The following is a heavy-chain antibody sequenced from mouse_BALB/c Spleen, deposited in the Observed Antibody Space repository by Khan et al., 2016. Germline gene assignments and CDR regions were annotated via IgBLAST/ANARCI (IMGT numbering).Heavy chain of an antibody. D-gene: IGHD3-1*01. V-gene: IGHV5-6-4*01. CDR3: TRDVSGGFAY. J-gene: IGHJ3*01. CDR1: GFTFSSYT. CDR2: ISSGGNYT. Sequence: EVELVESGGGLVKPGGSLKLSCAASGFTFSSYTMSWVRQTPEKRLEWVATISSGGNYTYYPETVKGRFTISRDNAQNTLYLQMSRLKSENTAMYYCTRDVSGGFAYWGQGTLVTVSA.